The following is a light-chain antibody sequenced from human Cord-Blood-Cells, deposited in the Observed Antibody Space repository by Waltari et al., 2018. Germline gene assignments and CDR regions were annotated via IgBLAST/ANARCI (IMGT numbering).Light chain of an antibody. J-gene: IGKJ1*01. Sequence: IQMTQSTSSLSAYVGDRVTITCRASQSISSYLNWYQQKPGKAPKLLIYAASSLQSGVPSRFSGSGSCTDFTLTISSLQPEDFATYYCQQSYSTPWTFGQGTKVEIK. CDR2: AAS. CDR3: QQSYSTPWT. V-gene: IGKV1-39*01. CDR1: QSISSY.